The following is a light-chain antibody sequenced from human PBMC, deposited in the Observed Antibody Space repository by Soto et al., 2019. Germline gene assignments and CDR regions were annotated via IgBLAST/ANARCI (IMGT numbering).Light chain of an antibody. Sequence: ESVWTQSPGTLSLSPGERATLSCRASQSVSSSYLAWYQQKPGQAPRLLIYDASNRATGIPARFSGSGSGTDFTLTISDVEPEDFAVYYCHQRQSWPRTFGQGTKVDIK. V-gene: IGKV3D-20*02. CDR2: DAS. CDR3: HQRQSWPRT. CDR1: QSVSSSY. J-gene: IGKJ1*01.